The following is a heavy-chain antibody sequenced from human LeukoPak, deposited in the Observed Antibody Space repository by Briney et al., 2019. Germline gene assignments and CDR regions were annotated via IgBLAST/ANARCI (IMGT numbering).Heavy chain of an antibody. CDR3: ARDPLSSSSFDY. J-gene: IGHJ4*02. CDR1: GFTFSSYS. Sequence: GGSLRLSCAASGFTFSSYSMNWVRQAPGKGLEWVSYISRSSSTIYYADSVKGRFTISRDNAKNSMYLQMNTLRAEDTAVCYCARDPLSSSSFDYWGQGTLVTVSA. D-gene: IGHD6-13*01. CDR2: ISRSSSTI. V-gene: IGHV3-48*01.